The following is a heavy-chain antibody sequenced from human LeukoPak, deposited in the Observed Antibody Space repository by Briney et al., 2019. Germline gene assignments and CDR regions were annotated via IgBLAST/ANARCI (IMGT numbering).Heavy chain of an antibody. CDR2: ISYDGINK. Sequence: GGSLRLSCAASGFTFSSYAMHWVRQAPGKGLEWVAVISYDGINKYYADSVKGRFTISRDNSKNTLCLQMNSLRAEDTAVYYCAREGINYGSGSYYGDYWGQGTLVTVSS. CDR3: AREGINYGSGSYYGDY. V-gene: IGHV3-30-3*01. D-gene: IGHD3-10*01. J-gene: IGHJ4*02. CDR1: GFTFSSYA.